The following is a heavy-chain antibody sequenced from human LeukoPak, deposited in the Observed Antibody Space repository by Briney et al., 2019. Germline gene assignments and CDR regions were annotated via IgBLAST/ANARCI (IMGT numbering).Heavy chain of an antibody. CDR2: ISGSGGST. J-gene: IGHJ6*03. CDR1: GFTFSSYG. V-gene: IGHV3-23*01. CDR3: GGGGFGEAYYYYYMDV. D-gene: IGHD3-10*01. Sequence: PGGSLRLSCAASGFTFSSYGMSWVRQAPGKGLEWVSAISGSGGSTYYADSVKGRFTTSRDNSKNTLYLQMNSLRAEDTAVYYCGGGGFGEAYYYYYMDVWGKGTTVTVSS.